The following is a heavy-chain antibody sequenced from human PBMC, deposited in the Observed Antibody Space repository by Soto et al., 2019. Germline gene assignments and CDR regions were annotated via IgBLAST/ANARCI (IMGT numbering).Heavy chain of an antibody. D-gene: IGHD3-3*01. CDR2: IRYDGSNK. Sequence: QVQLVESGGGVVQPGRSMRLSCAASGFTFSSYGMHWVRQAPGEGLEWVAVIRYDGSNKYYADSVKGRFTISRDNSKKTLYLQMNSLRAEDTAVYYCARGEYYDFWSYNMDVWGKGTTVTVSS. J-gene: IGHJ6*03. CDR3: ARGEYYDFWSYNMDV. V-gene: IGHV3-33*01. CDR1: GFTFSSYG.